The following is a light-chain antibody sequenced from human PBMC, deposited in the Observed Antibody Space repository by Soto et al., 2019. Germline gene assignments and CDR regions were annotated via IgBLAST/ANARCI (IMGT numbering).Light chain of an antibody. Sequence: EIVLTQSPGTLSLSPGERATLSCRASQSVSSKYLAWYQQKPGQAPRVLIYGTSIRASGVPERFSGGGSGTDFTLTITRLEPEDFAVYYCQQYGSSLFTLGPGTKVDI. J-gene: IGKJ3*01. V-gene: IGKV3-20*01. CDR3: QQYGSSLFT. CDR2: GTS. CDR1: QSVSSKY.